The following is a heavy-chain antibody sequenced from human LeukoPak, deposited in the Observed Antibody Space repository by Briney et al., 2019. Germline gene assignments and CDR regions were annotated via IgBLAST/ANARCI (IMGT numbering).Heavy chain of an antibody. V-gene: IGHV4-39*07. Sequence: SETLSLTCIVSGGSIDSGGFYWGWIRQPPGKGPEWIGTVYYTGTAYYNPSLQSRVTISVDMSKSQFSLRLTSVTAADTAVYYCAWSRNYGAPFDYWGQGTLVTVSS. J-gene: IGHJ4*02. CDR3: AWSRNYGAPFDY. CDR1: GGSIDSGGFY. CDR2: VYYTGTA. D-gene: IGHD4-17*01.